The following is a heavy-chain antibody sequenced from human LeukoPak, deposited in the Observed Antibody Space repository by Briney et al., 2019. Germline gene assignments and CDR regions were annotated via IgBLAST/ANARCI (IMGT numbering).Heavy chain of an antibody. CDR3: ARDRAEGKTWVEFDP. J-gene: IGHJ5*02. V-gene: IGHV3-66*02. Sequence: GGSLRLSCPASGFIVNSYAMSWVRQAPGKGLAWVSLIYSDGVTQYADSVKGRFTISRDNSKNTLYLQMNSLRDEDTAVYFCARDRAEGKTWVEFDPWGQGTLVTVSS. CDR2: IYSDGVT. CDR1: GFIVNSYA.